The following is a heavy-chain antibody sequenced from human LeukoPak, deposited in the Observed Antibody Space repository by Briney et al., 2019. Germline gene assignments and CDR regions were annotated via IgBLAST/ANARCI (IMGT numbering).Heavy chain of an antibody. V-gene: IGHV3-30*02. Sequence: PGGSLRLSCAASGFTFSSYGMHWVRQAPDKGLEWVTFIRYDGSNKYYADSVKGRFTISRDNSKNTLNLHMNSLRAEDTAVYYCAKDPTHYRVWDYYETIGLSYWGQGTLVTVSS. D-gene: IGHD3-22*01. CDR3: AKDPTHYRVWDYYETIGLSY. J-gene: IGHJ4*02. CDR1: GFTFSSYG. CDR2: IRYDGSNK.